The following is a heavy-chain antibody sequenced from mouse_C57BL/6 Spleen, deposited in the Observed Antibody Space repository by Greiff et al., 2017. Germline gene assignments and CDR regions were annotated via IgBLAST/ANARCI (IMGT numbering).Heavy chain of an antibody. D-gene: IGHD1-1*01. CDR2: ISYDGSN. V-gene: IGHV3-6*01. CDR3: ARDYGSIPYAMDY. J-gene: IGHJ4*01. Sequence: EVQLQESGPGLVKPSQSLSLTCSVTGYSITSGYYWNWIRQFPGNKLEWMGYISYDGSNNYNPSLKNRISITRDTSKNQFFLKLNSVTTEDTATYYCARDYGSIPYAMDYWGQGTSVTVSS. CDR1: GYSITSGYY.